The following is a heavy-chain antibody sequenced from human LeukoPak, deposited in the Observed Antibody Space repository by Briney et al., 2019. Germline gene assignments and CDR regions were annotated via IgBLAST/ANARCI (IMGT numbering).Heavy chain of an antibody. CDR1: GYTLSDYD. Sequence: ASVKVSCKASGYTLSDYDINWVRQAPGQGLEYMGWINPNSLIPGYARKFRGRVTLTMDTFIRTAYMELSGLTYDDTAIYYCARVKPVPTVSFDPWGQGTLVTVSS. V-gene: IGHV1-8*01. J-gene: IGHJ5*02. D-gene: IGHD4-17*01. CDR3: ARVKPVPTVSFDP. CDR2: INPNSLIP.